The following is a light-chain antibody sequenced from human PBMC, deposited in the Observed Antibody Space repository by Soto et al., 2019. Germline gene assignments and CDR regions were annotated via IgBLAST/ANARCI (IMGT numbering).Light chain of an antibody. CDR1: FSDVGPHVY. CDR3: CSYTTSSTYV. J-gene: IGLJ1*01. V-gene: IGLV2-14*03. CDR2: DVT. Sequence: QSALTQPASVSGSPGQSITISCTGSFSDVGPHVYVSWYQQHPGKAPKLVIYDVTNRPSGVSSRFSGAKSGNTASLTISGLQAEDEADYYCCSYTTSSTYVFGTGTKVTVL.